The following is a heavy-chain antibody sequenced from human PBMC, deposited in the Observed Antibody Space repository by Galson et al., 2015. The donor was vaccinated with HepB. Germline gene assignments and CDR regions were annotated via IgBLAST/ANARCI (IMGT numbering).Heavy chain of an antibody. D-gene: IGHD4-23*01. CDR1: GFTVSSNY. CDR3: ARDGHYDYGGNWYGALGMDV. Sequence: SLRLSCAASGFTVSSNYMSWVRQAPGKGLEWVSVIYSGGSTYYADSVKGRFTISRDNSKNTLYLQMNSLRAEDTAVYYCARDGHYDYGGNWYGALGMDVWGQGTTVTVSS. V-gene: IGHV3-66*02. CDR2: IYSGGST. J-gene: IGHJ6*02.